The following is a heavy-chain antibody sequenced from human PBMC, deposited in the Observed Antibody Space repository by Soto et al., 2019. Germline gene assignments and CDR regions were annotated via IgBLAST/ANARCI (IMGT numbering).Heavy chain of an antibody. CDR1: GYTFTSYY. CDR3: ARGAAVAGSYYYYGMDV. D-gene: IGHD6-19*01. Sequence: ASVKVSCKASGYTFTSYYIHWVRQAPGQGLEWMGIINPSGGSTNYAQKFQGRVTMTRDTSTSTVYMEVSSLRSEETAVYYCARGAAVAGSYYYYGMDVWGQGTTVTVSS. V-gene: IGHV1-46*01. CDR2: INPSGGST. J-gene: IGHJ6*02.